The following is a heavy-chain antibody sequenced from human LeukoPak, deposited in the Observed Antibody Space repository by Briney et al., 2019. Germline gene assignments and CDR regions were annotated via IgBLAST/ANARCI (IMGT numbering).Heavy chain of an antibody. Sequence: GGSLRLSCAASGFTFSRFWMHWVRQAPGKGLVWVSRIYSDGSSTSYAGSVKGRFTISRDNTKNTLYLQMNSLRAEDTAVYYCARESVAVDSWGQGTLVTVSS. CDR1: GFTFSRFW. V-gene: IGHV3-74*01. D-gene: IGHD6-19*01. CDR3: ARESVAVDS. CDR2: IYSDGSST. J-gene: IGHJ4*02.